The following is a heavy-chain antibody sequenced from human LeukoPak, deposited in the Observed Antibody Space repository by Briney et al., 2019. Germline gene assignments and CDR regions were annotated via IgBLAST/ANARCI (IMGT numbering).Heavy chain of an antibody. D-gene: IGHD4-17*01. J-gene: IGHJ4*02. CDR2: INHSGST. Sequence: PSETLSLTFAVYGGSFRGYYWSWIRQPPGKGLEWIGEINHSGSTNYNPSLKSRVTISVDTSKNQFSLKLSSVTAADTAVYYCARGPSYGDYASDFDYWGQGTLVTVSS. CDR3: ARGPSYGDYASDFDY. CDR1: GGSFRGYY. V-gene: IGHV4-34*01.